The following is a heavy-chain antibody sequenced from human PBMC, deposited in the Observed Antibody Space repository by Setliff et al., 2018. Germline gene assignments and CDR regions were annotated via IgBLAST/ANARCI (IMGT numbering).Heavy chain of an antibody. CDR2: IHNNGRI. CDR1: GASITSYY. V-gene: IGHV4-59*08. D-gene: IGHD3-9*01. CDR3: ARHALSFDSAWDV. J-gene: IGHJ6*03. Sequence: SETLSLTCSGSGASITSYYWSWIRQPPGKGLEWIAYIHNNGRIKYNPALKSRVTISLDTSKNQFSLNLNSATAADTAVYYCARHALSFDSAWDVWGKGTTVTVS.